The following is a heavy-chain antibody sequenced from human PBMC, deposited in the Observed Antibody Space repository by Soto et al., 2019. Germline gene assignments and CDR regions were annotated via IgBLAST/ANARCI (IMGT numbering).Heavy chain of an antibody. CDR2: IHYSGST. Sequence: PSETLSLTCTSSGGSISTYYWGLIRQPPGKALEWIGYIHYSGSTKHNPSLESRVTISVDTTKNQFSLKLSSVTAADTAVYYCGRHAEYSDNWFDSWGQGTLVTVSS. D-gene: IGHD6-6*01. V-gene: IGHV4-59*08. CDR3: GRHAEYSDNWFDS. CDR1: GGSISTYY. J-gene: IGHJ5*01.